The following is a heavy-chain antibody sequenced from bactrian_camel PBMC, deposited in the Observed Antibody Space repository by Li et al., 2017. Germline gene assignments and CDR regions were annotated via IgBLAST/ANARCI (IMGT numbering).Heavy chain of an antibody. CDR2: IDTDGRT. Sequence: VQLVESGGGSVQAGGSLRLSCAISGRSNENYFLAWFRQPPGKEREGVAAIDTDGRTTYLDSVEGRFTISQDNSKNTLFLQMNVSRPEDTAMYYCAARKVARGSHFSLGRAPALRRDEYNFWGQGTQVTVS. CDR3: AARKVARGSHFSLGRAPALRRDEYNF. V-gene: IGHV3S55*01. CDR1: GRSNENYF. D-gene: IGHD2*01. J-gene: IGHJ4*01.